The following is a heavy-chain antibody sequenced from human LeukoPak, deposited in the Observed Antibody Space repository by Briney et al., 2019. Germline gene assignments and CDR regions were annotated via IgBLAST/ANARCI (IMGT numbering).Heavy chain of an antibody. CDR2: IIPIFGIA. CDR3: ARDSLEYGDQNPNYYYYDMDV. Sequence: SVKVSCKASGGTFTSYAISWVRQAPGQGLEWMGRIIPIFGIANYAQKFQGRVTITADKSTSTAYMELSSLRSEDTAVYYCARDSLEYGDQNPNYYYYDMDVWGQGTTVTVSS. CDR1: GGTFTSYA. J-gene: IGHJ6*02. D-gene: IGHD4-17*01. V-gene: IGHV1-69*04.